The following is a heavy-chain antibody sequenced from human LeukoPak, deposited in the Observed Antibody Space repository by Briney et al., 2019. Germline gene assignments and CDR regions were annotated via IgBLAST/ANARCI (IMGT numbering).Heavy chain of an antibody. CDR3: ATSIRFLEWLPHDY. J-gene: IGHJ4*02. CDR1: GYTLTGLS. Sequence: ASVKVSCKVSGYTLTGLSMHWVRQAPGKGLEWMGGFDPEDGETIYAQKFQGRVTMTEDTSTDTAYMELSSLRSEDTAVYYCATSIRFLEWLPHDYWGQGTLVTVSS. V-gene: IGHV1-24*01. CDR2: FDPEDGET. D-gene: IGHD3-3*01.